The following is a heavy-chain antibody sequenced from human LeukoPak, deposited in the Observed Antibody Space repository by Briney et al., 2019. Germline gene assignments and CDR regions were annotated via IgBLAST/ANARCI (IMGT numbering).Heavy chain of an antibody. D-gene: IGHD2-2*02. CDR2: IYTSGST. Sequence: YPSETLSLTCTVSGGSISSYYWSWIRQPPGKGLEWIGYIYTSGSTNYNPSLKSRVTISVDTSKNQFSLKLSSVTAADTAVYYCARGNIVVVPAAITPFDYWGQGILVTVSS. CDR3: ARGNIVVVPAAITPFDY. CDR1: GGSISSYY. J-gene: IGHJ4*02. V-gene: IGHV4-4*09.